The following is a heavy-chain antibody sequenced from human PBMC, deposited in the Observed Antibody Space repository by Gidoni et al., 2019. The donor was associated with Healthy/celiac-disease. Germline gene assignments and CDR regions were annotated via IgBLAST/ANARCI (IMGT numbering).Heavy chain of an antibody. CDR3: ARGYSSGWYGGTAFDI. J-gene: IGHJ3*02. D-gene: IGHD6-19*01. CDR2: IYYSGST. Sequence: QVQLQESGPGLVKPSETLSLTCTVSGGSISSYYWSWIRQPPGTGMEWIGYIYYSGSTNYNPSLKSRVTISVDTSKNHFYLKLSSVTAADTAVYYCARGYSSGWYGGTAFDIWGQGTMVTVSS. CDR1: GGSISSYY. V-gene: IGHV4-59*01.